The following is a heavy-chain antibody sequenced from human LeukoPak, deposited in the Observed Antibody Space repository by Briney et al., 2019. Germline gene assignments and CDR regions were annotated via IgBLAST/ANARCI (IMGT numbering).Heavy chain of an antibody. D-gene: IGHD3-9*01. J-gene: IGHJ4*02. V-gene: IGHV4-38-2*01. CDR1: GYSISSGYY. CDR3: ARTYRYFDWLGHSYYFDY. CDR2: IYHSGST. Sequence: PSETLSLTCAVSGYSISSGYYWGWIRQPPGKGLEWIGSIYHSGSTYYNPSLKSRVTISVDTSKNQFSLKLSSVTAADTAVYYCARTYRYFDWLGHSYYFDYWGQGTLVTVSS.